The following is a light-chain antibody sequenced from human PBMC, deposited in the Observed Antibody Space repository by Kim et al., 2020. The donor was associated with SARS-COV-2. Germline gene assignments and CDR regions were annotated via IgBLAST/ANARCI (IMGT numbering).Light chain of an antibody. Sequence: SVGDRVTITCRASRGISSSLAWYQQKVGKPPKLLIYDASTLGSGVPSRFNGSGFGTDFTLAISSLQPEDFATYYCQQFDNYPPLTFGGGTKVDIK. CDR3: QQFDNYPPLT. CDR1: RGISSS. CDR2: DAS. V-gene: IGKV1D-13*01. J-gene: IGKJ4*01.